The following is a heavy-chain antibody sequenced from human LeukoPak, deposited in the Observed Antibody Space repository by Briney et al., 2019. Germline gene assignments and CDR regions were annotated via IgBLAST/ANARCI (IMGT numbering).Heavy chain of an antibody. J-gene: IGHJ6*04. Sequence: GGSLRLSCAASGFSFTTYWMTWVRPGPGEGLEWVANINQDGSEKYFVDSVKGRFTISRDNAKNSLYLQINSLRAEDTAVYYCSQLGITMIGGVWGKGTTVTISS. V-gene: IGHV3-7*01. CDR1: GFSFTTYW. D-gene: IGHD3-10*02. CDR3: SQLGITMIGGV. CDR2: INQDGSEK.